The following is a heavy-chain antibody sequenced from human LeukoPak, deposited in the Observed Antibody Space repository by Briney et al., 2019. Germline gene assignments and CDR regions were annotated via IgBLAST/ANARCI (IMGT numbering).Heavy chain of an antibody. D-gene: IGHD4-17*01. V-gene: IGHV1-24*01. CDR2: FDPEDGET. J-gene: IGHJ6*03. CDR3: ATVPTGYYYMDV. Sequence: ASVKVSCKVSGYTLTELSTHWVRQAPGKGLEWMGGFDPEDGETIYAQKFQGRVTMTEDTSTDTAYMELSSLRSEDTAVYYCATVPTGYYYMDVWGKGTTVTISS. CDR1: GYTLTELS.